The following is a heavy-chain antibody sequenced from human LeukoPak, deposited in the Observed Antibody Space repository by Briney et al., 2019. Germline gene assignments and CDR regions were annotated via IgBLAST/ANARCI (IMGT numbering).Heavy chain of an antibody. CDR1: GFTFTSSA. CDR3: ARDKTTDYGDEVGLDY. J-gene: IGHJ4*02. CDR2: IVVGSGNT. D-gene: IGHD4-17*01. V-gene: IGHV1-58*01. Sequence: GASVKVSCKASGFTFTSSAVQWVRQARGQRLEWIGWIVVGSGNTNYAQKLQGRVTMTTDTSTSTAYMELRSLRSDDTAVYYCARDKTTDYGDEVGLDYWGQGTLVTVSS.